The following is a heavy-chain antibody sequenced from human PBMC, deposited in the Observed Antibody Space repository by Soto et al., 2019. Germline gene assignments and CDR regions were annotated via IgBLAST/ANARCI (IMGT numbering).Heavy chain of an antibody. CDR2: IYYSGST. D-gene: IGHD2-8*01. CDR3: ARIDPPLMLAWFDP. CDR1: GGSISSNY. J-gene: IGHJ5*02. Sequence: SETLSLTCTVSGGSISSNYWSWIRQPPGKGLEWIGYIYYSGSTNYNSSLKGRVTISVHTSKNQFSLKLTSVTAADTAVYYCARIDPPLMLAWFDPWGQGTLVTVSS. V-gene: IGHV4-59*01.